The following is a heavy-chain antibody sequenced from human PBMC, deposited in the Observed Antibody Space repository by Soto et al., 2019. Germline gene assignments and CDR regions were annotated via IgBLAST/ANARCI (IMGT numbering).Heavy chain of an antibody. CDR2: IYPSDSDT. V-gene: IGHV5-51*01. CDR3: ASPASTVPDHFDL. CDR1: GYTFTIYW. D-gene: IGHD4-17*01. J-gene: IGHJ4*02. Sequence: GESLKISCQVSGYTFTIYWIGWVRQMPGKGLEWMGIIYPSDSDTRYSPSFQGEVTISADQSINTAYVQWVSLKASDTAIYYCASPASTVPDHFDLWGQGTPVTASS.